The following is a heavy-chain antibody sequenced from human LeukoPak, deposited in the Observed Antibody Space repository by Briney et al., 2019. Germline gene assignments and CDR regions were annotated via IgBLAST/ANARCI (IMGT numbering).Heavy chain of an antibody. J-gene: IGHJ4*02. CDR2: MNPNSGNT. D-gene: IGHD6-13*01. CDR1: GYTFTSYD. V-gene: IGHV1-8*02. Sequence: ASVKVSCKASGYTFTSYDINWVRQATGQGLEWMGWMNPNSGNTGYAQKFQGRVTMTRNTSISTAYMELSSLRSEDTAVYYCAIPAPPGGIAAAGTLVADYWGQGTLVTVSS. CDR3: AIPAPPGGIAAAGTLVADY.